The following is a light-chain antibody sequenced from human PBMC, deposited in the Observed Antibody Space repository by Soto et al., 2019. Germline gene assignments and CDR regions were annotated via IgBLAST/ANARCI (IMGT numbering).Light chain of an antibody. CDR3: QQRSNWPLTWK. V-gene: IGKV3D-20*02. CDR1: QSVSNNY. Sequence: EIVLTQSPGTLSLSPGERATLSCRASQSVSNNYLAWYQQKPGQAPRLLIYGASNRATGIPDRFSGSGSGTDFTLTISRLEPEDFAVYYCQQRSNWPLTWKVGQWTKV. J-gene: IGKJ1*01. CDR2: GAS.